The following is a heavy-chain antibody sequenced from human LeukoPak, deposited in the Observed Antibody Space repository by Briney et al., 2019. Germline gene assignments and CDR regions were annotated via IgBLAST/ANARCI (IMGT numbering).Heavy chain of an antibody. J-gene: IGHJ4*02. Sequence: PGRSLRLSCAASGFTFSSYAMRWVRQAPGKGLEWVAVISYDGSNKYYADSVKGRFTISRDNSKNTLYLQMNSLRAEDTAVYYCAREGLRRFDYWGQGTLVTVSS. CDR1: GFTFSSYA. V-gene: IGHV3-30*04. CDR3: AREGLRRFDY. CDR2: ISYDGSNK. D-gene: IGHD2-15*01.